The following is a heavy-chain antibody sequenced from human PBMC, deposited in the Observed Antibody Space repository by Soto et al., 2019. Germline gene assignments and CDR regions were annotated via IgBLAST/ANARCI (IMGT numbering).Heavy chain of an antibody. V-gene: IGHV4-59*01. CDR2: IYYSGST. CDR3: ARGRWGYDFWSGYSWFDP. J-gene: IGHJ5*02. D-gene: IGHD3-3*01. Sequence: ETLSLTCTVSGCSISSYYWSWIRQPPGKGLEWIGYIYYSGSTNYNPSLKSRVTISVDTSKNQFSLKLSSVTAADTAVYYCARGRWGYDFWSGYSWFDPWGQGTLVTVSS. CDR1: GCSISSYY.